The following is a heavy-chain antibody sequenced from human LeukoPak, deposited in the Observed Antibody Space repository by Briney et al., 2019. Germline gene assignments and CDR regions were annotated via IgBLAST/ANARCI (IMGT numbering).Heavy chain of an antibody. J-gene: IGHJ4*02. CDR2: IIPIFGTA. D-gene: IGHD1-14*01. Sequence: SVKVSCKASGYIFTGYYMHWVRQAPGQGLEWMGGIIPIFGTANYAQKFQGRVTITADKSTSTAYMELSSLRSEDTAVYYCARDLTGARGYWGQGTLVTVSS. CDR1: GYIFTGYY. CDR3: ARDLTGARGY. V-gene: IGHV1-69*06.